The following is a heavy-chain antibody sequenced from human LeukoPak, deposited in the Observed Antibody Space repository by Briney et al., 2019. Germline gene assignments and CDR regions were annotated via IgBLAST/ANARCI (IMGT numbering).Heavy chain of an antibody. D-gene: IGHD3-16*02. Sequence: ASVKVSCNASGYTFTSYGISWVRQAPGQGLEWMGWISAYNGNTNYAQKLQGRVTMTTDTSTSTAYMELRSLRSDDTAVYYCARDRGGAYYDYVWGSYRYTREGAFDIWGQGTMVTVSS. CDR2: ISAYNGNT. CDR3: ARDRGGAYYDYVWGSYRYTREGAFDI. J-gene: IGHJ3*02. CDR1: GYTFTSYG. V-gene: IGHV1-18*01.